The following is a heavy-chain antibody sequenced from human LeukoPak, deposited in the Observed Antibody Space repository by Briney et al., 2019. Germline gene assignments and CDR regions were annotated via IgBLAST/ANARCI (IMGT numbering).Heavy chain of an antibody. CDR1: GFTFSNYW. V-gene: IGHV3-7*01. Sequence: GGSLRLSCAASGFTFSNYWMSWVRQAPGKGLEWEANIKQDGSEKYYVDSVKGRFTISRDNAKNSLYLQMNSLRAEDTAVYYCARGIGTDYWGQGTLVTVSA. CDR2: IKQDGSEK. J-gene: IGHJ4*02. D-gene: IGHD1-1*01. CDR3: ARGIGTDY.